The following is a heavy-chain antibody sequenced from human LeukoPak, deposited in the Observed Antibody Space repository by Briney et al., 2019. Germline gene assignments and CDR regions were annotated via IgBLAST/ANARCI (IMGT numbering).Heavy chain of an antibody. J-gene: IGHJ4*02. D-gene: IGHD3-22*01. CDR1: GFTFSSYG. CDR3: AKGPHYYDSSGYYYRVDYFDY. CDR2: IRYDGSNK. V-gene: IGHV3-30*02. Sequence: GGSLRLSCAASGFTFSSYGMHWVRQAPGKGLEWVAFIRYDGSNKYYADSVKGRFTISRDNSKNTLYLQMRSLRAEDTAVYYCAKGPHYYDSSGYYYRVDYFDYWGQGTLVTVSS.